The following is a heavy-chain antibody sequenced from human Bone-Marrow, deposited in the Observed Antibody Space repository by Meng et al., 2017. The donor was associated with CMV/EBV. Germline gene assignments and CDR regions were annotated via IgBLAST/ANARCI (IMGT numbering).Heavy chain of an antibody. CDR2: IYYSGST. J-gene: IGHJ4*02. CDR3: ARVLDFWSGYYFDY. V-gene: IGHV4-59*01. D-gene: IGHD3-3*01. CDR1: GGSISSYY. Sequence: SETLSLTCTVSGGSISSYYWSWIRQPPGKGLEWIGYIYYSGSTNYNPSLKSRVTISVDTSKNQFSLKLSSVTAADTAVYYCARVLDFWSGYYFDYWGQGTLVTVPS.